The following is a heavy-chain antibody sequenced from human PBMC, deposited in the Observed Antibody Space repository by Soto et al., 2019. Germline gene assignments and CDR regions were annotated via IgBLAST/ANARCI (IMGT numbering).Heavy chain of an antibody. V-gene: IGHV3-30*18. CDR1: GFTFSSYG. J-gene: IGHJ4*01. CDR2: ISYDGSNK. CDR3: AKDHGIGGNFDY. Sequence: QVQLVESGGGVVQPGRSLRLSCAASGFTFSSYGMHWVRQAPGKGLEWVAVISYDGSNKYYADSVKGRFTISRDNSKNTLYLQMNSLRAEYTAVYYCAKDHGIGGNFDYWGHGTLVTVSS. D-gene: IGHD1-20*01.